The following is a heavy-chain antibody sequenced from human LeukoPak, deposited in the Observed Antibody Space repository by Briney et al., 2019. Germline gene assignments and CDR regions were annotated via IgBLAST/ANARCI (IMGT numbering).Heavy chain of an antibody. Sequence: GGSLRLSCAASGFTFSNYYMSWVRRAPGKGLEWVANIKQDGSERFYGDSVTGRFTISRDNAKNSLYLQMNSLRAEDTAVYYCARKGDSSGLDYWGQGTLVTVSS. CDR2: IKQDGSER. V-gene: IGHV3-7*03. CDR1: GFTFSNYY. CDR3: ARKGDSSGLDY. D-gene: IGHD3-22*01. J-gene: IGHJ4*02.